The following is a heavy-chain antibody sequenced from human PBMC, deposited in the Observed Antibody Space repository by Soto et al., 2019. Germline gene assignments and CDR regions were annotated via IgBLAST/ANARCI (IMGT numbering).Heavy chain of an antibody. CDR1: GFTFSGDA. CDR3: VRDYVMDV. CDR2: ISTTSTYI. V-gene: IGHV3-21*01. Sequence: VSLRLSCAASGFTFSGDAMNWVRQAPGKGLEWVSSISTTSTYIYYAESVKGRFTISRDNANNSLHLQMNSLRAEDTAVYYCVRDYVMDVWGQGTTVTVSS. J-gene: IGHJ6*02. D-gene: IGHD3-10*02.